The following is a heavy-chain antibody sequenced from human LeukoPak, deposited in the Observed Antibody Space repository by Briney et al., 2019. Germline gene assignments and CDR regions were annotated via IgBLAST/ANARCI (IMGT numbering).Heavy chain of an antibody. CDR3: ARVVPADRGGNDAFDI. CDR2: IYPGDSDT. Sequence: GESLKISCKGSGYSFTSYWIGWVRPMPGKGLEWMGIIYPGDSDTRYSPSFQGQVTISADKSISTAYLQWSSLKPSDTAMYYCARVVPADRGGNDAFDIWGQGTMVTVSS. CDR1: GYSFTSYW. J-gene: IGHJ3*02. D-gene: IGHD2-2*01. V-gene: IGHV5-51*01.